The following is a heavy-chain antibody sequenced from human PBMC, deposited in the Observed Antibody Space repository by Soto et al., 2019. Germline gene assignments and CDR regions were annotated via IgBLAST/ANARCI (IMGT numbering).Heavy chain of an antibody. CDR2: ISGSGDST. V-gene: IGHV3-23*01. J-gene: IGHJ5*01. D-gene: IGHD3-16*01. Sequence: GGSMRFSCVVSGFTFDIYAMNWVRQAPGKGLEWVSGISGSGDSTSYSDSVKGRFTIYRDNSKNTLYLQMNSLSAEDTAVYYSAKELLMISFGGANAHFYSWGQG. CDR3: AKELLMISFGGANAHFYS. CDR1: GFTFDIYA.